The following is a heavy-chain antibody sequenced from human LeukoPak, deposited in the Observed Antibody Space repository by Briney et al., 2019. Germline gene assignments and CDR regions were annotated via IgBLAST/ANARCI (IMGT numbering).Heavy chain of an antibody. CDR1: GYTFTSYG. V-gene: IGHV1-18*01. CDR3: ARFFIVGATTFNTADYAFDI. CDR2: ISAYNGNT. D-gene: IGHD1-26*01. Sequence: GASVKVSCKASGYTFTSYGISWVRQAPGQGLEWMGWISAYNGNTNYAQKLQGRVTMTTDTSTSTAYMELRSLRSDDTAACYCARFFIVGATTFNTADYAFDIWGQGTMVTVSS. J-gene: IGHJ3*02.